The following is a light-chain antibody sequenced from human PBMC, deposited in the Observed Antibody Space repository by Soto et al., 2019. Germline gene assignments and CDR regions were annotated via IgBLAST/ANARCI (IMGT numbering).Light chain of an antibody. Sequence: QSVLTQPPSASGTPGQRVTISCPGSSSNIGSNSVNWYQQLPGTAPKLLIYSNDRRPSGVPDRFSGSKSGTSASLAISGLQSEDEADYYCAAWDDSLNGYVFGTGTRSPS. CDR3: AAWDDSLNGYV. J-gene: IGLJ1*01. V-gene: IGLV1-44*01. CDR2: SND. CDR1: SSNIGSNS.